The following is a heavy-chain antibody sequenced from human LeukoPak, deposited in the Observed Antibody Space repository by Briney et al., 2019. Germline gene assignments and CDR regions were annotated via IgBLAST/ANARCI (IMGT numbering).Heavy chain of an antibody. CDR3: ARDTLLDDYSNYPNWLDP. V-gene: IGHV1-46*01. J-gene: IGHJ5*02. D-gene: IGHD4-11*01. CDR2: INPSGGST. Sequence: ASVKVSCKASGYTFTSYYMHWVRQAPGQGLEWMGIINPSGGSTGYAQKFQGRVTMTRDTSTSTVYMELSSLRSEETSVYYCARDTLLDDYSNYPNWLDPWGRGTLVTVS. CDR1: GYTFTSYY.